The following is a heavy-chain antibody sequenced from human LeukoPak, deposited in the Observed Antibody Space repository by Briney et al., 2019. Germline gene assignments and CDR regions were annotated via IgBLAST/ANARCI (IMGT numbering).Heavy chain of an antibody. CDR3: ARELSAAPDY. CDR1: GFTFSDYY. D-gene: IGHD3-10*01. J-gene: IGHJ4*02. CDR2: ISSSSSYT. V-gene: IGHV3-11*06. Sequence: GGSLRLSCAASGFTFSDYYMSWIRQAPGKGLEWVSYISSSSSYTNYADSVNGRFTISRDNAKNSLYLQMNSLRAEDTAVYYCARELSAAPDYWGQGTLVTVSS.